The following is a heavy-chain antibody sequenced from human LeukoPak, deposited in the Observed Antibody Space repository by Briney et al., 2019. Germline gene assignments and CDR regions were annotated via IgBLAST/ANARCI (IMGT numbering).Heavy chain of an antibody. V-gene: IGHV3-30*04. CDR3: ARDLGQYYDTSDNWFDP. Sequence: GGSLRLSCAATGFTFSSYAMKWVRQAPGKGLEWVAVISSDGNNKYYADFVRGRITISRDNSKNTLYLQMNGLRAEDTAVYYCARDLGQYYDTSDNWFDPWGQGTLVTVSS. CDR2: ISSDGNNK. D-gene: IGHD3-22*01. J-gene: IGHJ5*02. CDR1: GFTFSSYA.